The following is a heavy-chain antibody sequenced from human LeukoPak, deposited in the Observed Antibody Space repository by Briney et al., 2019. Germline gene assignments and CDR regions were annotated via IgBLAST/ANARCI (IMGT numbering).Heavy chain of an antibody. J-gene: IGHJ6*03. CDR2: IYYSGST. Sequence: PSETLSLTCTVSGGSISSIRYYWVWIRQPPGRGLEWIGSIYYSGSTYYNPSLKSRVTISVDTSKNQFSLKLSSVTAADTAVYYCARGPLFRRYYYMDVWGKGTTVTVSS. CDR3: ARGPLFRRYYYMDV. V-gene: IGHV4-39*07. CDR1: GGSISSIRYY. D-gene: IGHD3-10*01.